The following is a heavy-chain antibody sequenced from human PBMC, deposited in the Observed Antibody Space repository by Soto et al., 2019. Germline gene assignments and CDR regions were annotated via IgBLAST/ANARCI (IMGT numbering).Heavy chain of an antibody. CDR3: LRVSGWNFDY. Sequence: SETLSLTCAVYGGSFSGYYWTWIRQPPGTGLEWIGEINHSGSTNYNPSLKSRFTISRDNAKNSLYLQMNSLRAEDTAVYYCLRVSGWNFDYWGQGTPVTVSS. D-gene: IGHD6-19*01. CDR1: GGSFSGYY. V-gene: IGHV4-34*01. J-gene: IGHJ4*02. CDR2: INHSGST.